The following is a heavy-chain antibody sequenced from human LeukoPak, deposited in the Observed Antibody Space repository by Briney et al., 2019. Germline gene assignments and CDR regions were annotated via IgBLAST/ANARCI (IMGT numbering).Heavy chain of an antibody. J-gene: IGHJ4*02. V-gene: IGHV3-23*01. Sequence: QTWGSLRLSCAASGFTFSSYAMSWVRQAPGKGLEWVSGITGSGGNTYYADSVKGRFTISRDNSKNTLYLQMSSLRAEGTAIYYCAKDTSTRWYSSTPLPGDYWGQGTLVTVSS. CDR2: ITGSGGNT. CDR1: GFTFSSYA. D-gene: IGHD6-13*01. CDR3: AKDTSTRWYSSTPLPGDY.